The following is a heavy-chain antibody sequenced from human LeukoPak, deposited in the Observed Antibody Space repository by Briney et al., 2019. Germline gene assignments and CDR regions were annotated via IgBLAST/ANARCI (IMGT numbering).Heavy chain of an antibody. CDR1: GFTVSTNY. Sequence: GGSLRLSCAAPGFTVSTNYMSWVRQAPGKGLEWVSVIERGGKTSYADSVKGRFSISRDNAKNSLYLQMNSLRAEDTALYYCAKDRIAAGNWGQGTLVTVSS. CDR2: IERGGKT. J-gene: IGHJ4*02. D-gene: IGHD6-13*01. CDR3: AKDRIAAGN. V-gene: IGHV3-53*05.